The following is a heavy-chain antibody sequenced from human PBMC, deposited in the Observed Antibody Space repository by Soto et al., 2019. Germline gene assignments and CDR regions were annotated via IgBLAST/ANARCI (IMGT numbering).Heavy chain of an antibody. CDR2: ISYDGSNK. D-gene: IGHD5-18*01. V-gene: IGHV3-30-3*01. J-gene: IGHJ4*02. CDR3: AAKGSYGPLSY. CDR1: GFTFSSYA. Sequence: PWGSLRLSCAASGFTFSSYAMHWVRQAPGKGLEWVAVISYDGSNKYYADSVKGRFTISRDISKNTLYLQMNSLRAEDTAVYYCAAKGSYGPLSYWGQGTLVTVSS.